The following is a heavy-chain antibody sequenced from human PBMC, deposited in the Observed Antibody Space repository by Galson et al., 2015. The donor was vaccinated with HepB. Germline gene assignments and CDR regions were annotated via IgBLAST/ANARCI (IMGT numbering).Heavy chain of an antibody. Sequence: SLRLSCAASGFTFSNTWMNWVRQVPGKGLEWVGRIRSKAAGGTTDFAAPVKGGFTISRDDSKNMLYLEMNSLKSEDTAVYYCATGRGISGPNNYCDDWGQGTLVTVSS. J-gene: IGHJ4*02. CDR3: ATGRGISGPNNYCDD. CDR1: GFTFSNTW. V-gene: IGHV3-15*01. D-gene: IGHD3-10*01. CDR2: IRSKAAGGTT.